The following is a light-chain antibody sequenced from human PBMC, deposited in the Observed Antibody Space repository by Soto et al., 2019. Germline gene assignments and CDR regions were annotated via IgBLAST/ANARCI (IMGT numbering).Light chain of an antibody. J-gene: IGLJ1*01. V-gene: IGLV2-14*01. Sequence: QSVLTQPASVSGSPGQSITISCTGTSSVVGAYNYVSWYQQHPGKAPKLIIREVTKRPSGVSSRFSGSKSGNTASLTISGLQAEDESAYYCCSKPGDITYVVGTWTKVTVL. CDR1: SSVVGAYNY. CDR3: CSKPGDITYV. CDR2: EVT.